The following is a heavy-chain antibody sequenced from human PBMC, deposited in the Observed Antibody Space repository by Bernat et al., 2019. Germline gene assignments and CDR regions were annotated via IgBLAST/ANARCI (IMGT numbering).Heavy chain of an antibody. CDR2: ISGSGVST. CDR3: AKGSSYFDY. V-gene: IGHV3-23*04. D-gene: IGHD1-26*01. J-gene: IGHJ4*02. CDR1: GFTFKTYD. Sequence: EVQLVESGGGLVQPGGSLRLSCAASGFTFKTYDMSWVRQGPGKGLEWVSIISGSGVSTYYADSVKARFTISRDNSKNTLYLQMNSLTAEGTAIYYCAKGSSYFDYWGQGTLVTVSS.